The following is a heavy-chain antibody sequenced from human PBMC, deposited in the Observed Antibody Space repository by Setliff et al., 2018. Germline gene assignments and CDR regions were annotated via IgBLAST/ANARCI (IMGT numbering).Heavy chain of an antibody. CDR3: ARAHTWSLPNDNSGYPGWFDP. V-gene: IGHV4-38-2*01. J-gene: IGHJ5*02. D-gene: IGHD3-22*01. CDR1: GFSISSGYY. Sequence: PWETLSLTCAVSGFSISSGYYWGWIRQPPGKGLEWIVNIHHSGKAYYNPSLKSRVTMSVDTSKNHVSLKLSSVTAADTAVYYCARAHTWSLPNDNSGYPGWFDPWGQGTLVTVSS. CDR2: IHHSGKA.